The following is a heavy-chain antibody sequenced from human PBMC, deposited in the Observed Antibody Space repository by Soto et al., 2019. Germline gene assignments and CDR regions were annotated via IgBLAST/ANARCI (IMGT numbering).Heavy chain of an antibody. CDR3: AKFGAWGSYIHSDY. CDR2: IPYDGTNK. J-gene: IGHJ4*01. CDR1: EIPIRISG. V-gene: IGHV3-30-3*02. Sequence: PGGSLRLRGSAAEIPIRISGILRLSRAPGKGLEWVAVIPYDGTNKYYADSVKGRCSISRDNSKNTLYLQMNCLRDEDTAVYSRAKFGAWGSYIHSDYWG. D-gene: IGHD3-16*01.